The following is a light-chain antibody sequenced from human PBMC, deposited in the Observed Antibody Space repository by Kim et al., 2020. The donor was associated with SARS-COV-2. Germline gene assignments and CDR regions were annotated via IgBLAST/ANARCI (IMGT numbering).Light chain of an antibody. CDR1: SGHGNNV. Sequence: ASVKLTCTLSSGHGNNVIAWHQQQPEKGPRYLMKLNPDGSHNKGDGIPDRFSGSSSGAERHLTISSLQSEDEADYYCQTWGTGIVVFGGGTQLTVL. J-gene: IGLJ2*01. V-gene: IGLV4-69*01. CDR2: LNPDGSH. CDR3: QTWGTGIVV.